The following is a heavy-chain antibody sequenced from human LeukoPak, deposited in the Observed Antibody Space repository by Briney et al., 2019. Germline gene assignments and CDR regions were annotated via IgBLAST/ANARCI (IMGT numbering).Heavy chain of an antibody. V-gene: IGHV1-2*02. D-gene: IGHD3-10*01. CDR3: ARAGIFDAFDI. CDR1: GYTFTGYY. CDR2: INPNSGGT. J-gene: IGHJ3*02. Sequence: ASVKVSCKASGYTFTGYYMHGVRQAPGQGLEWMGWINPNSGGTNYAQKFQGRVTMATDTSTSTAYMELRSLRSDDTAVYYCARAGIFDAFDIWGQGTMVTVSS.